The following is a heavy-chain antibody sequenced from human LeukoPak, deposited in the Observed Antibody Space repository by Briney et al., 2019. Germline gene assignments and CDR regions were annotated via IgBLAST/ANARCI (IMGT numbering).Heavy chain of an antibody. J-gene: IGHJ4*02. V-gene: IGHV3-48*01. D-gene: IGHD3-22*01. CDR2: ISRSSSTI. Sequence: GGSLRLSCAASGFTFSYYSMNWVRQAPGKGLEWISYISRSSSTIYYTDSVRGRFTISRDNSKNTLYLQMSSLRADDTAVYYCARAEYDSSLGFGFWGQGALVTVSS. CDR3: ARAEYDSSLGFGF. CDR1: GFTFSYYS.